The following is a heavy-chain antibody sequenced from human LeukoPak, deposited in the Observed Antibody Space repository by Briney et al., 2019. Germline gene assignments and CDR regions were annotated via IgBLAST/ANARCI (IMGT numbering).Heavy chain of an antibody. J-gene: IGHJ4*02. CDR1: GFTLSSYA. Sequence: GGSLRLSCAASGFTLSSYAMFWVRQTPGKGLEWVSAISGSISGSGGKTYYADSVKGRFTISRDNSKNTLLLQMNSLRAEDTAVYYCATPAYRDRGGFDHWGQGTLVTVSS. CDR3: ATPAYRDRGGFDH. V-gene: IGHV3-23*01. CDR2: ISGSISGSGGKT. D-gene: IGHD1-26*01.